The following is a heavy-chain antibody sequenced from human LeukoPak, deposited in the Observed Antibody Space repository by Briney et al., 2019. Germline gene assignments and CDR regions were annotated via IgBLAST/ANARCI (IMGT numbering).Heavy chain of an antibody. V-gene: IGHV3-48*01. CDR1: RFTFSNYG. CDR2: INSRSSTI. J-gene: IGHJ4*02. Sequence: GGSLRLSCAASRFTFSNYGVNWVRQAPGKGLEWVSYINSRSSTIYYADSVRGRFTISRDNAKNSLYLQMNSLKAEDTAIYYCARTAYSSSWYVPNCDYWGQGTLVTVSS. D-gene: IGHD6-13*01. CDR3: ARTAYSSSWYVPNCDY.